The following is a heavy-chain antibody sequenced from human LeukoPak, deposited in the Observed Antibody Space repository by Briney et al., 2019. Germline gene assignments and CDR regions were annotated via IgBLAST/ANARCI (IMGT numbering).Heavy chain of an antibody. J-gene: IGHJ5*02. CDR1: GGSFSGYY. D-gene: IGHD5-18*01. CDR3: ARTDTAMVTGWFDP. V-gene: IGHV4-34*01. CDR2: INHSGST. Sequence: SETLSLTCAVYGGSFSGYYWSWIRQPPGKGLEWIGEINHSGSTNYNPSLKSRVTISVDTSKNQFSLKLSSVTAADTAVYYCARTDTAMVTGWFDPWGQGTLVTVSS.